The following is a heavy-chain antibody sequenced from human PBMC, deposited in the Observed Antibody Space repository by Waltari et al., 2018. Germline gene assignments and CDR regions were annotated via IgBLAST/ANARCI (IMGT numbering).Heavy chain of an antibody. J-gene: IGHJ4*02. CDR2: IYTSGST. V-gene: IGHV4-4*09. CDR3: ARGDCGGDCYSYYFDY. D-gene: IGHD2-21*01. Sequence: QVQLQESGPGLVTPSETLSLTCTVSGGSISSYYWRWIRQPPGKGLELIGYIYTSGSTNYNPSLKSRVTISVDTSKNQFSLQLSSVTAADTAVYYCARGDCGGDCYSYYFDYWGQGTLVTVSS. CDR1: GGSISSYY.